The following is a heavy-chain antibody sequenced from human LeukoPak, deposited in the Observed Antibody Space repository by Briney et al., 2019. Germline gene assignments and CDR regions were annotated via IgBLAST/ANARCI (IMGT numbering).Heavy chain of an antibody. D-gene: IGHD1-1*01. CDR3: ARESHETREDY. J-gene: IGHJ4*02. Sequence: ASVKVSCKASGYTFTSYGISWVRQAPGQGLEWMGWISANNGDTDYPPKLQDRVTMTTDTYTSTAYMELRSLRSDDTAMYYCARESHETREDYWGQGTLVTVSS. CDR2: ISANNGDT. V-gene: IGHV1-18*01. CDR1: GYTFTSYG.